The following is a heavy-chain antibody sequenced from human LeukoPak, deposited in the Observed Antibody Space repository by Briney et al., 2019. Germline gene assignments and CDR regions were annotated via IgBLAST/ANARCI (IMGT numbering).Heavy chain of an antibody. V-gene: IGHV4-59*01. D-gene: IGHD1-26*01. Sequence: PSETLSLTCTVSGGSISSYYWSWIRQPPGKGLEWIGYIYYSGSTNYNPSLKSRVTISVDTSKNQFSLKLSSVTAADTAVYYCARGMGVLYYYYYMDVWGKGTTVTVSS. CDR1: GGSISSYY. CDR2: IYYSGST. CDR3: ARGMGVLYYYYYMDV. J-gene: IGHJ6*03.